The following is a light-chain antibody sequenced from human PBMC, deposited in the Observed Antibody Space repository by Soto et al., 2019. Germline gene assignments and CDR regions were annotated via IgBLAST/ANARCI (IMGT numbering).Light chain of an antibody. Sequence: DIQMTQSPSTLSASVGDRVTITCRASQSISSWLAWYQQKPGEAPKLLIYDASNLESGVPSRFSGSGSGTEFSLTIISLQPDDVATYYCQHYNSYSSWTFGQGTKVEIK. CDR2: DAS. J-gene: IGKJ1*01. V-gene: IGKV1-5*01. CDR3: QHYNSYSSWT. CDR1: QSISSW.